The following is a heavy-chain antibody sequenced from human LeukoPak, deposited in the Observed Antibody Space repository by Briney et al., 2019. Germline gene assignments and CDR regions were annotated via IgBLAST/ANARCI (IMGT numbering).Heavy chain of an antibody. J-gene: IGHJ4*02. CDR2: IIPIFGTA. V-gene: IGHV1-69*06. Sequence: ASVKASCKASGGTFSSYAISWVRRAPGQGLEWMGGIIPIFGTANYAQKFQGRVTITADKSTSTAYMELSSLRSEDTAVYYCAHGGIAAATYYFDYWGQGTLVTVSS. CDR3: AHGGIAAATYYFDY. D-gene: IGHD6-13*01. CDR1: GGTFSSYA.